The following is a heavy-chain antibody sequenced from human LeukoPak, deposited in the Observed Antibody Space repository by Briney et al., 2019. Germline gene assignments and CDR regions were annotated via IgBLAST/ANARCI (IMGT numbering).Heavy chain of an antibody. D-gene: IGHD6-13*01. V-gene: IGHV4-30-4*01. CDR2: IYYSGST. Sequence: SETLPLTCTVSGGSISSGDYYWSWIRQPAGKGLEWIGYIYYSGSTYYNPSLKSRVTISVDTSKNQFSLKLSSVTAADTAVYYCARVISEIAAAANGWFDPWGQGTLVTVSS. CDR1: GGSISSGDYY. J-gene: IGHJ5*02. CDR3: ARVISEIAAAANGWFDP.